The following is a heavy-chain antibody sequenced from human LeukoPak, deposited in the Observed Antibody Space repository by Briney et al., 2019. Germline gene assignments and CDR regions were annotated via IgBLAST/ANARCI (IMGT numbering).Heavy chain of an antibody. J-gene: IGHJ4*02. CDR2: ISGGGETT. D-gene: IGHD6-13*01. CDR1: GFTFNNYA. CDR3: AILPGYSSGWYEVNY. Sequence: PGGSLRLSCAASGFTFNNYAMNWVRQAPGKGLEWVSSISGGGETTYYADSAKGRFTISRDNSQNTLYLQMNSLRAEDTAVYYCAILPGYSSGWYEVNYWGQGTLVTVSS. V-gene: IGHV3-23*01.